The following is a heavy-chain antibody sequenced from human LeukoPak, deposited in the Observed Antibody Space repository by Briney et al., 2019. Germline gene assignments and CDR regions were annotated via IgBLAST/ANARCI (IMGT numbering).Heavy chain of an antibody. J-gene: IGHJ3*02. D-gene: IGHD1-26*01. CDR2: IYYSGST. CDR3: ARGSGSYNAFDI. Sequence: SETLSLTCTVSGGSISSYYWSWIRQPPGKGLEWIGYIYYSGSTNYNPSLKSRVTISVDTSKNQFSLKLSSVTAADTAVYYCARGSGSYNAFDIWGQGTMLTVSS. CDR1: GGSISSYY. V-gene: IGHV4-59*01.